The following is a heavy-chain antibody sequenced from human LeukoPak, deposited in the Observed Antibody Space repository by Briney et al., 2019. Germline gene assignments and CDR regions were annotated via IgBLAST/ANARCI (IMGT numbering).Heavy chain of an antibody. CDR1: GGSFSGYY. CDR3: VRDRQSYYDSSGYYV. Sequence: PSETLSLTCAVYGGSFSGYYWSWIRQPPGKGLEWIGEINHSGSTNYNPSLKSRVTISVDTSKNQFSLKLSSVTAADTAVYYCVRDRQSYYDSSGYYVWGQGTLVTVSS. J-gene: IGHJ4*02. CDR2: INHSGST. D-gene: IGHD3-22*01. V-gene: IGHV4-34*01.